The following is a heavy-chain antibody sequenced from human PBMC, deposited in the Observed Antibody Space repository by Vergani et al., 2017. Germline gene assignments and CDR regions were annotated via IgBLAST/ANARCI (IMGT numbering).Heavy chain of an antibody. Sequence: EVQLVESGGGLVQPGGSLRLSCAASGFNFSSYTMNWVRQAPGKGLEWISYVISSSRRQSYADSVKGRFTVSRDTAKNSLYLQMNSLRAEDTAVYYCTREYISSSGRGLYIWGRGTMVAVSS. CDR2: VISSSRRQ. V-gene: IGHV3-48*01. D-gene: IGHD6-6*01. CDR1: GFNFSSYT. CDR3: TREYISSSGRGLYI. J-gene: IGHJ3*02.